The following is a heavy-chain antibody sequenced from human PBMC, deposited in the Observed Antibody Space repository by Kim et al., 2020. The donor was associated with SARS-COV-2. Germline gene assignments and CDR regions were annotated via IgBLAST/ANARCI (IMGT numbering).Heavy chain of an antibody. D-gene: IGHD3-10*01. CDR1: GGSISSYY. CDR3: ARVASGALRSMVRGVTYYYCGMDV. J-gene: IGHJ6*02. CDR2: IYYSGST. V-gene: IGHV4-59*01. Sequence: SETLSLTCTVSGGSISSYYWSWIRQPPGKGLEWIGYIYYSGSTNYNPSLKSRVTISVDTSKNQFSLKLSSVTAADTAVYYCARVASGALRSMVRGVTYYYCGMDVWGQGTTVTVSS.